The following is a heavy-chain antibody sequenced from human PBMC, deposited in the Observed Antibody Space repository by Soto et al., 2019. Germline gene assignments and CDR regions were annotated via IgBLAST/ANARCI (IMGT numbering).Heavy chain of an antibody. D-gene: IGHD6-6*01. J-gene: IGHJ6*02. V-gene: IGHV1-18*01. Sequence: ASVKVSCKASGYTFTSYGSSWVRQAPGQGLEWMGWISAYNGNTNYAQKLQGRVTMTTDTSTSTAYMELRSLRSDDTAVYYCAREAARLDRYYYYYGMDVRGQGTTVTVSS. CDR3: AREAARLDRYYYYYGMDV. CDR1: GYTFTSYG. CDR2: ISAYNGNT.